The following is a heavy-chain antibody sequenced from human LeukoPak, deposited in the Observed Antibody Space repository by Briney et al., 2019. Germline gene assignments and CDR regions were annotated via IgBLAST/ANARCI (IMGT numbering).Heavy chain of an antibody. V-gene: IGHV1-69*05. J-gene: IGHJ3*02. Sequence: SVKVSCKASGGTFSSYAISWVRQAPGQGLEWMGGIIPIFGTANYAQKFQGRVTITTDESTSTAYMELSSLRSEDTAVYYCARPYCSSTSCSDQGAFDIWGHGTMVTVSS. CDR3: ARPYCSSTSCSDQGAFDI. D-gene: IGHD2-2*01. CDR2: IIPIFGTA. CDR1: GGTFSSYA.